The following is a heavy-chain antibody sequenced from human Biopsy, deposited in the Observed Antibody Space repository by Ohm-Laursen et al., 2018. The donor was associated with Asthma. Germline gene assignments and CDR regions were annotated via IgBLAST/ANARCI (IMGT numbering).Heavy chain of an antibody. CDR1: GFTFSGYG. CDR2: IWYDGSIK. V-gene: IGHV3-33*01. J-gene: IGHJ4*02. CDR3: AGGVVGDSPLCNY. D-gene: IGHD2-21*02. Sequence: SLRLSCAASGFTFSGYGMHWVRQAPGKGLEWVAVIWYDGSIKYYADSVKGRFTISRDNSKNTLYLQMNSLRAEDTAVYYCAGGVVGDSPLCNYWGQGTLVTVSS.